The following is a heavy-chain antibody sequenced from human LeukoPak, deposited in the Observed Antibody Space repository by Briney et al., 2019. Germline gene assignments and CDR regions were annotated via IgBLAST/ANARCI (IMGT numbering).Heavy chain of an antibody. Sequence: PAGSLRLSCAASGFTFSNAWMSWVCHAPGKGLERVGRLKRKTDGGTTGYAAPVKGRFTISRDDSKNTLHLQMSSLKTEDTAVYYCTTDLVGETNPPAYWGQGTLVTVSS. D-gene: IGHD3-16*01. V-gene: IGHV3-15*01. J-gene: IGHJ4*02. CDR3: TTDLVGETNPPAY. CDR2: LKRKTDGGTT. CDR1: GFTFSNAW.